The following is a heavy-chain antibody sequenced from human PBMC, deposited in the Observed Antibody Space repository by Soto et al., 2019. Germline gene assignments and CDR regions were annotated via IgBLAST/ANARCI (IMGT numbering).Heavy chain of an antibody. CDR3: AKYYYPSGSNWFDS. V-gene: IGHV5-51*01. J-gene: IGHJ5*01. CDR1: FVNLW. CDR2: INPVDSDT. Sequence: FVNLWIGWISQKTGKGLEWMGIINPVDSDTRYCPSFQGQVTISVDKSITTAYLQWSSLRVVDTAIYYCAKYYYPSGSNWFDSWGRGALVTVSS. D-gene: IGHD3-10*01.